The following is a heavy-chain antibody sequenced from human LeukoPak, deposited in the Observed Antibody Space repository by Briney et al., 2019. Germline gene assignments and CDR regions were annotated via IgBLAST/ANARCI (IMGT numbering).Heavy chain of an antibody. J-gene: IGHJ5*02. V-gene: IGHV1-2*04. D-gene: IGHD6-13*01. Sequence: ASVKVSCKASGYTFTGYYMHWVRQAPGQGLEWMGWINPNSGGTNYAQKFQGWVTMTRDTSISTAYMELSRLRSDDTAVYYCASHPCIAAAGLPPWGQGALVTVSS. CDR1: GYTFTGYY. CDR2: INPNSGGT. CDR3: ASHPCIAAAGLPP.